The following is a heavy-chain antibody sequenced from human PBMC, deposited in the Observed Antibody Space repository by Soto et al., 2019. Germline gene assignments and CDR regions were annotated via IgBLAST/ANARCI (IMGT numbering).Heavy chain of an antibody. D-gene: IGHD5-12*01. Sequence: WSLILSCAAFGFTFSSYGMLWVRQAPGKGLEWVAVISYDGSNKYYADSVKGRFTISRDNSKNTLYLQMNSLIAEDTAVYYCAKDRFVATERYYFDYWGQGTLVTVSS. CDR3: AKDRFVATERYYFDY. J-gene: IGHJ4*02. V-gene: IGHV3-30*18. CDR2: ISYDGSNK. CDR1: GFTFSSYG.